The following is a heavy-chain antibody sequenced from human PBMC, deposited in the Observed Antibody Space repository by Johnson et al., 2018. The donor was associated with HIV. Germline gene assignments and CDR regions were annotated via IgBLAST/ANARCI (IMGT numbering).Heavy chain of an antibody. Sequence: QVQLVQSGGGVVQPGRSLRLSCAASGLTFSGSGMHWVRQAPGKGLEWVAFTRYDGSNKHYVDSVKGRFTIPRDNSKNTLYLQMNSLRAEDTAVYYCARDRADSSSWFTAFDIWGQGTMVTVSS. CDR2: TRYDGSNK. J-gene: IGHJ3*02. CDR1: GLTFSGSG. CDR3: ARDRADSSSWFTAFDI. V-gene: IGHV3-33*01. D-gene: IGHD6-13*01.